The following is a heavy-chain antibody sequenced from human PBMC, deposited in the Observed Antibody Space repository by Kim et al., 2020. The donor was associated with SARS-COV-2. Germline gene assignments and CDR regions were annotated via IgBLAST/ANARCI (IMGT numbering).Heavy chain of an antibody. D-gene: IGHD2-21*01. CDR1: GFTFSSYS. CDR2: ISSSSSYI. CDR3: ASGVGITHYYYGMDV. J-gene: IGHJ6*02. Sequence: GGSLRLSCAASGFTFSSYSMNWVRQAPGKGLEWVSSISSSSSYIYYADSVKGRFTISRDNAKNSLYLQMNSLRAEDTAVYYCASGVGITHYYYGMDVWGQGTTVTVSS. V-gene: IGHV3-21*01.